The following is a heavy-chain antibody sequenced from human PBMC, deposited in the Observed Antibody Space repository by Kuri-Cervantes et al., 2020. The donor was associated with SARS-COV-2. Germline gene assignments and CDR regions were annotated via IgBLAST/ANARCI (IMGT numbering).Heavy chain of an antibody. V-gene: IGHV3-66*03. Sequence: LSLTCAASGFTVSSNYMSWVRQAPGKGLEWVSVIYSCGSTYYADSVKGRFTLSRDNAKNMLFLQMNSLRAEDTAVYYCVRDGDHWNFDYWGQGTLVTVSS. CDR1: GFTVSSNY. D-gene: IGHD1-1*01. CDR3: VRDGDHWNFDY. J-gene: IGHJ4*02. CDR2: IYSCGST.